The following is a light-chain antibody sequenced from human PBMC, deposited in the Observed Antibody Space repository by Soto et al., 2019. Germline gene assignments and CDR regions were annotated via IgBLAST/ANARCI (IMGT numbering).Light chain of an antibody. CDR2: SIS. CDR1: QTITGRS. V-gene: IGKV3-20*01. J-gene: IGKJ1*01. Sequence: IVLTQSPGTLSLSPGERATLSCRASQTITGRSLAWYQQKPGQAPRLLITSISTRATGIPDRFSGSGSGADFTLTITRLEPEDFSVDYGQQFQNSRTFGQGTKVEIK. CDR3: QQFQNSRT.